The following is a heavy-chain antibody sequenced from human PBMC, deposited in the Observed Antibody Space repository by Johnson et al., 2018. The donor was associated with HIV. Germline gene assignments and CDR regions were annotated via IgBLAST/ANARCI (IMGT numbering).Heavy chain of an antibody. V-gene: IGHV3-33*06. CDR3: AKCIWGSSLIDAFDF. CDR1: GFPFSSYG. CDR2: MWYAGSNK. D-gene: IGHD6-13*01. Sequence: QAQLVESGGGVVQPGRSLRLSCTASGFPFSSYGMHWVRQAPGRGLEWVAVMWYAGSNKYYADSVKGRFTISRDNSKNTLYLQMNSLRAEDTAVYYCAKCIWGSSLIDAFDFWGQGTVVTVSS. J-gene: IGHJ3*01.